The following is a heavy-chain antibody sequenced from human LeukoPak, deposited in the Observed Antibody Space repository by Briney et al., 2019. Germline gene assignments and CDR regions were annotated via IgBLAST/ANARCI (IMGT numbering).Heavy chain of an antibody. CDR3: AKEDASIWHIDS. Sequence: PGGSLRLSCAASGFTFSSYAMSWVRQAPGKGLEWVAFIHSDENKKYYADSVRGRFIISRDNSRNTLYLQINSLLSEDTAVYYCAKEDASIWHIDSWGQGTLVTVSS. CDR2: IHSDENKK. CDR1: GFTFSSYA. D-gene: IGHD2-21*01. V-gene: IGHV3-30*02. J-gene: IGHJ4*02.